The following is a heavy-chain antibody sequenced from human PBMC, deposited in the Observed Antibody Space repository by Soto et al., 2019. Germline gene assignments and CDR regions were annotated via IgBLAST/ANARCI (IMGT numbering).Heavy chain of an antibody. D-gene: IGHD6-19*01. V-gene: IGHV4-34*01. J-gene: IGHJ4*02. CDR2: INHSGST. Sequence: SETLSLTCAVYGGSFSGYYWSWIRQPPGKGLEWIGEINHSGSTNYNPSLKSRVTISVDTSKNQFSLKLSSVTAADTAVYYCARGSLAGGWYFDYWGQGTLVTVSS. CDR1: GGSFSGYY. CDR3: ARGSLAGGWYFDY.